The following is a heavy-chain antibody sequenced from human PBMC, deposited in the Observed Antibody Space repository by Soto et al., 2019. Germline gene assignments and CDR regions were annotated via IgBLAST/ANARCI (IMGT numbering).Heavy chain of an antibody. CDR1: GYTLANYW. CDR3: AAGYTTGPDAFDI. J-gene: IGHJ3*02. D-gene: IGHD6-13*01. V-gene: IGHV5-51*03. Sequence: PGESLKISCKGSGYTLANYWIGWVRQMPGKGLEWMGMIFPGDSDTKNSPSLQGQITMSVDKSDSSAYLQWRSLKASDTAMYYCAAGYTTGPDAFDIWGQGTMVTVSS. CDR2: IFPGDSDT.